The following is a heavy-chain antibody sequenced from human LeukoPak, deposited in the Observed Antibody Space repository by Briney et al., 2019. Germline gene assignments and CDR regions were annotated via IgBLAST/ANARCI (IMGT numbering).Heavy chain of an antibody. D-gene: IGHD4-17*01. V-gene: IGHV4-61*02. CDR1: GNSISSGDNY. CDR2: IYTSGST. CDR3: AREGHGDYGNWFDP. Sequence: SETLSLTCTVSGNSISSGDNYWSWIRQPAGKGLEWIGRIYTSGSTNYNPSLKSRVTISGDTSKNQFSLRLSSVTAADTAVYYCAREGHGDYGNWFDPWGQGTLVTVSS. J-gene: IGHJ5*02.